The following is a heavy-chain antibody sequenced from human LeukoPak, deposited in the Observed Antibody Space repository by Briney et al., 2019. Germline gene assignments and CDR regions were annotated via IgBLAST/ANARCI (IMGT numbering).Heavy chain of an antibody. Sequence: PSATLSLTCTVSGGSISSSSYYWRWIRQPPGKGLEWIGYIDYSGSSDYNPSLKSRVTISVGTSKNQFSLKLSSVTAADTAVYYCARAAWDELRFTLSLPYYYYGMDVWGQGTTVTVSS. J-gene: IGHJ6*02. D-gene: IGHD3-10*01. V-gene: IGHV4-61*01. CDR2: IDYSGSS. CDR3: ARAAWDELRFTLSLPYYYYGMDV. CDR1: GGSISSSSYY.